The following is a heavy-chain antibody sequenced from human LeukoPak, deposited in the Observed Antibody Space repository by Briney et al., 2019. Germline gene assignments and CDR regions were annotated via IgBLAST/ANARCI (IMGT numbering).Heavy chain of an antibody. CDR3: AREDIVVVGLDY. D-gene: IGHD2-15*01. Sequence: ASVKVSCKASGYTFTGYYMHWVRQAPGQGLEWMGWINPNSGGTNYAQKFQGRVTMTRDTSISTAYMELSRLRSDDTAVYYCAREDIVVVGLDYWGQGTLVTVSS. CDR1: GYTFTGYY. V-gene: IGHV1-2*02. CDR2: INPNSGGT. J-gene: IGHJ4*02.